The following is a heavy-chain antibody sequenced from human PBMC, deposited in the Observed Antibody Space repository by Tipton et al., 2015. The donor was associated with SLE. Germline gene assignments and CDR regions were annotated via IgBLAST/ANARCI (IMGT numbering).Heavy chain of an antibody. CDR2: IYYSGST. CDR3: ARDGINDYGDYGHAFDI. Sequence: TLSLTCTVSGGSISSGGYYWSWIRQHPGKGLEWIGYIYYSGSTYYNPSLKRRVTISVDTSKNQFSLKLSSVTAADTAVYYCARDGINDYGDYGHAFDIWGQGTMVTVSS. CDR1: GGSISSGGYY. D-gene: IGHD4-17*01. J-gene: IGHJ3*02. V-gene: IGHV4-31*03.